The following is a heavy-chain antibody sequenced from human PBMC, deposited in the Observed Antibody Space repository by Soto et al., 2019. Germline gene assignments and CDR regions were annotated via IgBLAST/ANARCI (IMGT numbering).Heavy chain of an antibody. D-gene: IGHD3-9*01. CDR2: ISAYNGNT. V-gene: IGHV1-18*01. CDR3: ARDKFDILTGYKFDP. Sequence: GASVKVSCKASGYTFTSYGISWVRQAPGQGLEWMGWISAYNGNTNYAQKPQGRVTMTTDTSTSTAYMELRSLRSDDTAVYYCARDKFDILTGYKFDPWAREPWSPSPQ. CDR1: GYTFTSYG. J-gene: IGHJ5*02.